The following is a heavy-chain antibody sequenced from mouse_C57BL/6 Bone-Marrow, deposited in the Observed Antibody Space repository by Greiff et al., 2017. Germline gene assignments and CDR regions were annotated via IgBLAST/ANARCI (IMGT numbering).Heavy chain of an antibody. J-gene: IGHJ2*01. CDR3: ARRSRYLYYFDY. Sequence: EVQLQQSGAELVRPGASVKLSCTASGFNIKDDYMHWVKQRPEQGLEWIGWIDPENGDTEYASKFQGKATITADTSSNTAYLQLSSLTSEDTAMYYCARRSRYLYYFDYWGQGTTLTVSS. V-gene: IGHV14-4*01. D-gene: IGHD5-1*01. CDR2: IDPENGDT. CDR1: GFNIKDDY.